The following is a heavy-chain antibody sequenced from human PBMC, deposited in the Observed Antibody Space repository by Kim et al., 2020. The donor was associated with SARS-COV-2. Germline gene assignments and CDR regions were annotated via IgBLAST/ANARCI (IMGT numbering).Heavy chain of an antibody. CDR3: ARGDTAMVRAPPNY. J-gene: IGHJ4*02. V-gene: IGHV4-59*01. CDR2: IYYSGST. D-gene: IGHD5-18*01. Sequence: SETLSLTCTVSGGSISSYYWSWIRQPPGKGLEWIGYIYYSGSTNYNPSLKSRVTISVDTSKNQFSLKLSSVTAADTAVYYCARGDTAMVRAPPNYWGQGTLVTVSS. CDR1: GGSISSYY.